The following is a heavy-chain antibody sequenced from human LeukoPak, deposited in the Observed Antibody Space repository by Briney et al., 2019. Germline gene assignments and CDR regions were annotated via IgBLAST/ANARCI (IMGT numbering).Heavy chain of an antibody. J-gene: IGHJ5*02. D-gene: IGHD6-19*01. CDR1: GYTFTGYY. CDR2: INPNSGGT. Sequence: ASVKVSCKASGYTFTGYYMHWVRQAPGQGLEWMGWINPNSGGTNYAQKFQGWVTMTRDTSTSTVYMELSSLRSEDTAVYYCARPQRPYSSGWYLNWFDPWGQGTLVTVSS. CDR3: ARPQRPYSSGWYLNWFDP. V-gene: IGHV1-2*04.